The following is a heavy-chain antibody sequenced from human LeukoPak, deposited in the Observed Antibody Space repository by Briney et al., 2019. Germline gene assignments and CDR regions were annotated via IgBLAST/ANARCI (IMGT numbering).Heavy chain of an antibody. Sequence: GGSLRLSCAASGFTFSGSAMHWVRQASGKGLEWVGRIRGKSNNYATAYAASVRGRFTISRDDSKNTAYLQMNGLKTEDSAVYYCTRLAEFADYALFDYWGQGALVTVSS. CDR3: TRLAEFADYALFDY. D-gene: IGHD4-17*01. V-gene: IGHV3-73*01. J-gene: IGHJ4*02. CDR2: IRGKSNNYAT. CDR1: GFTFSGSA.